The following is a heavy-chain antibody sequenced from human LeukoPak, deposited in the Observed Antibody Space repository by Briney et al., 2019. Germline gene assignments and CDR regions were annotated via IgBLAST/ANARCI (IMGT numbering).Heavy chain of an antibody. CDR2: ISGSGGST. V-gene: IGHV3-23*01. Sequence: GGSLRLSXAASGFTFSSYAMSWVRQARGKGLEWVSAISGSGGSTYYADSVKGRFTISRDNSKNTLYLQMNSLRAEDTAVYYCAKDRPIVVVPAVYFDYWGQGTLVTVSS. CDR1: GFTFSSYA. CDR3: AKDRPIVVVPAVYFDY. J-gene: IGHJ4*02. D-gene: IGHD2-2*01.